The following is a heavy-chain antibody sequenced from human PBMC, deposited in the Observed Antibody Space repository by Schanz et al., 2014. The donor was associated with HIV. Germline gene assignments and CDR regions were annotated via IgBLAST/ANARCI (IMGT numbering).Heavy chain of an antibody. CDR2: ISGSGGNT. J-gene: IGHJ6*02. Sequence: EVQLLESGGGLAQPGGSLRLSCVTSGFMFRNYAMTWVRQAPGKGLEWVSSISGSGGNTYFTDSVKGRFTVSRDNSKNTLYLQMNSLRAEDTAVYYCAKDRLYPSGTYPYGMDVWGQGTTVTVSS. V-gene: IGHV3-23*01. CDR1: GFMFRNYA. D-gene: IGHD3-10*01. CDR3: AKDRLYPSGTYPYGMDV.